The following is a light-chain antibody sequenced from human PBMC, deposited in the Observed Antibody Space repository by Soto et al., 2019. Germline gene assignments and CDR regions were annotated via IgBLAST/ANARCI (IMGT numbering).Light chain of an antibody. V-gene: IGKV3-11*01. CDR1: QSVRIN. CDR3: QQRSSWPLT. Sequence: IVMTPSPATLSVSPVESVTLSCRTSQSVRINLAWYQQRPGQSPRLLIHDASNRATGIPARFSGSGSGTDFSLTISSLEPEDFAVYYCQQRSSWPLTFGGGTKVDIK. CDR2: DAS. J-gene: IGKJ4*01.